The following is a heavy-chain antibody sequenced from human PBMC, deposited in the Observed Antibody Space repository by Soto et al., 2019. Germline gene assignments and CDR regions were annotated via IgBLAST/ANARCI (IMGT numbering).Heavy chain of an antibody. CDR2: MNPDSGNT. CDR1: GYTFISFD. J-gene: IGHJ4*02. Sequence: QVQLVQSGAEVKKPGASVKVSCKASGYTFISFDINWVRQATGQGLEWMGWMNPDSGNTGYAQKFQGRVTMTRNISISTAYMELSSLRSEDTAIYYCARGARGGIYGDGDYWGQGTLVTVSS. V-gene: IGHV1-8*01. CDR3: ARGARGGIYGDGDY. D-gene: IGHD1-26*01.